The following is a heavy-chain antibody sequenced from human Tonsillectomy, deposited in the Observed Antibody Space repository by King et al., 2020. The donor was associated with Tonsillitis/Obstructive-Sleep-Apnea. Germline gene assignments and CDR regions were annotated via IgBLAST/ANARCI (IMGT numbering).Heavy chain of an antibody. Sequence: VQLVESGGGVVQPGRSLRLSCAASGFTFSSHGMHWVRQAPGKGLEWVAVISYDGSNKYYADSVKGRFTISRDNSKNTLYLQMNSLRAEDTAVYYCAKTLFTYIAVASTFAFWGQGTLVAVSS. J-gene: IGHJ4*02. V-gene: IGHV3-30*18. CDR2: ISYDGSNK. CDR3: AKTLFTYIAVASTFAF. CDR1: GFTFSSHG. D-gene: IGHD6-19*01.